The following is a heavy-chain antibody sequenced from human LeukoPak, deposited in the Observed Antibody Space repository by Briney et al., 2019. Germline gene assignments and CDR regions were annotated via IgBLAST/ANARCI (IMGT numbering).Heavy chain of an antibody. CDR1: GYTLTSYY. V-gene: IGHV1-46*01. J-gene: IGHJ3*02. CDR3: ARGNLQWLVRAFDI. Sequence: ASVKVSCKASGYTLTSYYMHWVRQAPGQGLEWMGIINPSGGSTSYAQKFQGRVTMTRNTSISTAYMELSSLRSEDTAVYYCARGNLQWLVRAFDIWGQGTMVTVSS. CDR2: INPSGGST. D-gene: IGHD6-19*01.